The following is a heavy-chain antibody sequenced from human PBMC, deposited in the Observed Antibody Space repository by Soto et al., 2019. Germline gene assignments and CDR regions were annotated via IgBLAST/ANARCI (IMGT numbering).Heavy chain of an antibody. CDR1: GFTFSSYA. J-gene: IGHJ4*02. Sequence: GGSLRLSCAASGFTFSSYAMSWVRQAPGKGLEWVSAISGSGGSTYYADSVKGRFTISRDNSKNTLYLQMNSLRAEDTAIYYCARVYVATVTTGGDYWGQGTLVTVSS. D-gene: IGHD4-17*01. CDR3: ARVYVATVTTGGDY. V-gene: IGHV3-23*01. CDR2: ISGSGGST.